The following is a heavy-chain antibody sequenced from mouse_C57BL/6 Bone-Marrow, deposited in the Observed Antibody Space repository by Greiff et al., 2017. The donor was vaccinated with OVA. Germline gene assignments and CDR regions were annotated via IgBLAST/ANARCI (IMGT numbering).Heavy chain of an antibody. J-gene: IGHJ3*01. CDR1: GFSLTSYG. CDR2: IWSGGST. Sequence: VKLVESGPGLVQPSQSLSITCTVSGFSLTSYGVHWVRQSPGKGLEWLGVIWSGGSTDYNAAFISRLSISKDNSKSQVFFKMNSLQADDTAIYYCASYYMFAYWGQGTLVTVSA. D-gene: IGHD2-12*01. V-gene: IGHV2-2*01. CDR3: ASYYMFAY.